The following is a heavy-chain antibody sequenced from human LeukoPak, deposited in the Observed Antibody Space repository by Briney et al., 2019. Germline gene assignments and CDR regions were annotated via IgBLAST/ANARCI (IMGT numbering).Heavy chain of an antibody. CDR1: GFTVSSNY. Sequence: GGSLRLSCAASGFTVSSNYMSWVRQAPGKGLEWVSVIYSGGSTYYADSVEGRFTISRDNSKNTLYLQMNSLRAEDTAVYYCARVGEDGYKTYYFDYWGQGTLVTVSS. D-gene: IGHD5-12*01. CDR3: ARVGEDGYKTYYFDY. J-gene: IGHJ4*02. CDR2: IYSGGST. V-gene: IGHV3-66*01.